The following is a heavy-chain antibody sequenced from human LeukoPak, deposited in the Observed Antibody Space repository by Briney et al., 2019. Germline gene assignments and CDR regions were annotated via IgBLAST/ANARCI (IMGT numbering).Heavy chain of an antibody. CDR3: VTGIGRSSDY. CDR1: GGSISGDDSY. J-gene: IGHJ4*02. CDR2: IHYTGRT. D-gene: IGHD6-6*01. V-gene: IGHV4-39*07. Sequence: PSETLSLTCTVSGGSISGDDSYWAWIRQPPGKGLEWLGSIHYTGRTYYNPPLKSRVTLSIDTSRSQFSLKLSSLTAADTAVYYCVTGIGRSSDYWGQGTLATVSS.